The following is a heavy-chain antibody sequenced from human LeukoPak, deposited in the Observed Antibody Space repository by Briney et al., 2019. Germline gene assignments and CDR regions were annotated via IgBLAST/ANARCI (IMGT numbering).Heavy chain of an antibody. CDR2: MNPNSGNT. Sequence: ASVKVSCMASGYTFTSYDINWVRQATGQGLEWMGWMNPNSGNTGYAQKFQVRITMTNNTSISTAYMELSSLRSEDTAVYDCARGDRVREVILGYWGQGTLVTVSS. V-gene: IGHV1-8*01. J-gene: IGHJ4*02. CDR3: ARGDRVREVILGY. D-gene: IGHD3-10*01. CDR1: GYTFTSYD.